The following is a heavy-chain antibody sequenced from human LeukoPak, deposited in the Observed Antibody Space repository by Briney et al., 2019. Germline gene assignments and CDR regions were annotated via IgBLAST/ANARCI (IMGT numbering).Heavy chain of an antibody. CDR2: IHYSGSS. CDR3: VSRADWFDP. J-gene: IGHJ5*02. V-gene: IGHV4-30-4*01. CDR1: GNSISSGVYY. Sequence: SETLSLTCTVSGNSISSGVYYWGWIRQPPGKGLEWIGYIHYSGSSDYNPALKSRVSISVDASKNQFSLKLTSVTAADTAVYFCVSRADWFDPWGPGTLVTVSS.